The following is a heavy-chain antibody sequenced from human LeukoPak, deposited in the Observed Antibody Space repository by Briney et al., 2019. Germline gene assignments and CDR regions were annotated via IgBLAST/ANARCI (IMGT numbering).Heavy chain of an antibody. D-gene: IGHD3-10*01. CDR3: ARQITRLSYFDY. Sequence: PGGSLRLSCAASGFTFSKCAMSWVRQAPGKGLEWVSAISGSGGSTYYADSVKGRFTISRDNSKNTLYLQMNSLRAEDTAVYYCARQITRLSYFDYWGQGTLVTVSS. J-gene: IGHJ4*02. V-gene: IGHV3-23*01. CDR2: ISGSGGST. CDR1: GFTFSKCA.